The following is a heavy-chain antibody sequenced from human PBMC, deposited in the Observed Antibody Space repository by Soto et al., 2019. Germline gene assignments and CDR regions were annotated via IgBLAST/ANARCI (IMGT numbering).Heavy chain of an antibody. V-gene: IGHV1-18*01. CDR2: ISAYNGNT. D-gene: IGHD1-26*01. CDR1: GYTFTSYG. J-gene: IGHJ4*02. CDR3: ARGSPSGTNAY. Sequence: AASVKVSCKASGYTFTSYGISWVRQAPGQGLEWMGWISAYNGNTNYAQKLQGRVTMTTDTSTSTAYMELTSLRSDDTAVYFCARGSPSGTNAYWGQGTLVTVSS.